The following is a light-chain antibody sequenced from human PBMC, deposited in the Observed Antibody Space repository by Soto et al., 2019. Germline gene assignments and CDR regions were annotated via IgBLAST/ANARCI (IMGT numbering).Light chain of an antibody. J-gene: IGKJ1*01. Sequence: EIVLTQSPGTLSLSPGEGATLSCRASQSVSSSYLAWYQQKPGQAPTLLIYGASNRAAGIPDSFSGSGSGTDFTLTISRLEAEDFAVYYCQQYAGRSRTVGQGTKVLIK. V-gene: IGKV3-20*01. CDR1: QSVSSSY. CDR2: GAS. CDR3: QQYAGRSRT.